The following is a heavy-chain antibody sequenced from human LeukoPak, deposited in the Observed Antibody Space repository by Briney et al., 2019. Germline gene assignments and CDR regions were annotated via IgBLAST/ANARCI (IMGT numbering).Heavy chain of an antibody. V-gene: IGHV3-23*01. CDR1: GFTFSSYA. Sequence: SGGSLRLSCAASGFTFSSYAMSWVRQAPGKGLEWVSATHSSGGTYYADSVKGRFTISRDTSKNTLYLQINSLSVEDTAVYYCIVFGDSNHWGQGTLVTVSS. D-gene: IGHD4-17*01. CDR2: THSSGGT. J-gene: IGHJ5*02. CDR3: IVFGDSNH.